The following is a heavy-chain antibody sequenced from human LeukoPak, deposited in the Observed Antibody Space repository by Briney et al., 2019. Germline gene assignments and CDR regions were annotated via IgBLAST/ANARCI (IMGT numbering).Heavy chain of an antibody. CDR1: GGSISSSSYY. CDR2: IYYSGST. Sequence: SETLPLTCTVSGGSISSSSYYWGWIRQPPGKGLEWIGSIYYSGSTYYNPSLKSRVTISVDTSKNQFSLKLSSVTAADTAVYYCARQGASIVGAVKGFDYWGQGTLVTVSS. D-gene: IGHD1-26*01. CDR3: ARQGASIVGAVKGFDY. J-gene: IGHJ4*02. V-gene: IGHV4-39*01.